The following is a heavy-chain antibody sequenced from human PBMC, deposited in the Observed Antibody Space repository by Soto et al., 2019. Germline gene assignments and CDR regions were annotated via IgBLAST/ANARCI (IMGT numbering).Heavy chain of an antibody. CDR1: GYSFTSYW. CDR3: ARDIVVVPAAIGSAPAYYYYGMDV. V-gene: IGHV5-51*01. Sequence: PGESLKISCKGSGYSFTSYWIGWVRQMPGKGVEWMGIIYPGDSDTRYSPSFQGQVTISADKSISTAYLQWSSLKASDTAMYYCARDIVVVPAAIGSAPAYYYYGMDVWGQGTTVTVSS. J-gene: IGHJ6*02. CDR2: IYPGDSDT. D-gene: IGHD2-2*02.